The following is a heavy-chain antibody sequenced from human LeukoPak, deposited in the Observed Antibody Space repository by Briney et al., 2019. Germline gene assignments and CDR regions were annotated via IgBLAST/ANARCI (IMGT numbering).Heavy chain of an antibody. CDR3: ARAMYYYDSSGYSYFDY. J-gene: IGHJ4*02. V-gene: IGHV4-34*01. CDR1: GGSFSGYY. D-gene: IGHD3-22*01. CDR2: INHSGST. Sequence: PSETLSLTCAVYGGSFSGYYWSWIRQPPGKGLEWIGEINHSGSTNYNPSLKSRVTISVDTSKNQFSLKLSSVTAADTAVYYCARAMYYYDSSGYSYFDYWGQGTLVTVSS.